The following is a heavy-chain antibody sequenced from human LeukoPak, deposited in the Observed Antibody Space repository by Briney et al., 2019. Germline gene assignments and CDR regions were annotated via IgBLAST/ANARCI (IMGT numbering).Heavy chain of an antibody. J-gene: IGHJ4*02. D-gene: IGHD5-12*01. Sequence: GGSLRLSCAASGFTFSSYGMHWVRQAPGKGLEWVAVISYDGSNKYYADSVKGRFTISRDNSKSTLYLQMNSLRAEDTAVYYCAKVPSGYGSEGYWGQGTLVTVSS. CDR1: GFTFSSYG. CDR2: ISYDGSNK. CDR3: AKVPSGYGSEGY. V-gene: IGHV3-30*18.